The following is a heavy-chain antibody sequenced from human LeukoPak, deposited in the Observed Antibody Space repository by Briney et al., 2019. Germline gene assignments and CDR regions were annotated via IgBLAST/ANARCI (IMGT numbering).Heavy chain of an antibody. CDR2: INPSGGST. CDR1: IYTLTTYN. CDR3: AREWLDDAFDF. Sequence: GASLTHSCKASIYTLTTYNMHLVRHAPGQGLERMGIINPSGGSTISAQKFQGRFTMTSDTSTTTFYMELSSLSSADSAVYYCAREWLDDAFDFWGHGTMVTVPS. V-gene: IGHV1-46*01. J-gene: IGHJ3*01. D-gene: IGHD6-19*01.